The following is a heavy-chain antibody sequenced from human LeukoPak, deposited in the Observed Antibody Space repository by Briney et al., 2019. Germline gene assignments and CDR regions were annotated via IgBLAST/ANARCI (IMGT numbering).Heavy chain of an antibody. CDR3: ATVRSSYDSEYYMDV. J-gene: IGHJ6*03. D-gene: IGHD3-3*01. CDR2: FDPGDGET. V-gene: IGHV1-24*01. CDR1: GYTLTELS. Sequence: ASVTVSFKVSGYTLTELSMHWVRQAPGKGLERMGGFDPGDGETIYAQRFQGRVTMTEDTSTDTAYMELSSLRSEDTAVYYCATVRSSYDSEYYMDVWGKGTTVTVSS.